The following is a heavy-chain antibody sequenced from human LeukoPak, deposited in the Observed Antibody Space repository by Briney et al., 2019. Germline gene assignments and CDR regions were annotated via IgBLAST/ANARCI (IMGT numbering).Heavy chain of an antibody. D-gene: IGHD2-2*01. CDR2: IIPIFGTA. J-gene: IGHJ5*02. CDR1: GGTFSSYA. V-gene: IGHV1-69*13. Sequence: ASVTVSCKASGGTFSSYAISWVRQAPGQGLEWMGGIIPIFGTANYAQKFQGRVTITADESTSTAYMELSSLRSEDTAVYYCARGGDTRLLSWFDPWGQGTLVTVSS. CDR3: ARGGDTRLLSWFDP.